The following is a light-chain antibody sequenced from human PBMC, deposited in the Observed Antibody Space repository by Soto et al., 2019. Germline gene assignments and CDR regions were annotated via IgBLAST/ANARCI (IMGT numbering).Light chain of an antibody. J-gene: IGKJ5*01. CDR3: QHNGRS. CDR1: ESVGSSL. V-gene: IGKV3-20*01. Sequence: VLTQSSGTRSFSGGARAILSCRTSESVGSSLLAWSKQKPGQSPRLLIYAASSRATGISDRFSASGSWTDFTLIINRLHPADSAVYSCQHNGRSFGQGPRLE. CDR2: AAS.